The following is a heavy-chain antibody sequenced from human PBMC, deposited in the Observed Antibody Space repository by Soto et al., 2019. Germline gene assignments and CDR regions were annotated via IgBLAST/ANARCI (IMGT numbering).Heavy chain of an antibody. CDR3: SKRPQYKYYDSSGSQP. CDR1: GFTFSSYA. J-gene: IGHJ5*02. Sequence: GGSLRLSCAASGFTFSSYAMSWVRQAPGKGLERVSAISGSGGSTYYAETVKGRFTISRDNSKNTLYLQMNSLRAEDTVVYYFSKRPQYKYYDSSGSQPWGQGTLVTVSS. CDR2: ISGSGGST. D-gene: IGHD3-22*01. V-gene: IGHV3-23*01.